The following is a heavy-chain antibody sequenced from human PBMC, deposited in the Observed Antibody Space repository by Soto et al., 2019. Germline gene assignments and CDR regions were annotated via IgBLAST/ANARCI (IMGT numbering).Heavy chain of an antibody. CDR3: ARGKIVVVVGGTPADY. Sequence: QVQLEQSGAEVKKSGASVKVSCKASGYIFSTHGINWVRQAPGQGLEWMGWINPYNGKTNYAQKFQGRVTMTTETSRKTAYMELRSLRSDDTAVYYCARGKIVVVVGGTPADYWGQGTLVTVSS. D-gene: IGHD2-15*01. J-gene: IGHJ4*02. V-gene: IGHV1-18*01. CDR2: INPYNGKT. CDR1: GYIFSTHG.